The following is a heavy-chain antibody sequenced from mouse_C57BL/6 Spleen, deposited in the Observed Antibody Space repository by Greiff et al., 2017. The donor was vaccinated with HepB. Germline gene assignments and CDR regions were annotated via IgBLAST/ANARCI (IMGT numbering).Heavy chain of an antibody. CDR3: ARDYAEAY. J-gene: IGHJ3*01. V-gene: IGHV1-81*01. D-gene: IGHD2-4*01. CDR1: GYTFTSYG. Sequence: QVHVKQSGAELARPGASVKLSCKASGYTFTSYGISWVKQRTGQGLEWIGEIYPRSGNTYYNEKFKGKATLTADKSSSTAYMELRSLTSEDSAVYFCARDYAEAYWGQGTLVTVSA. CDR2: IYPRSGNT.